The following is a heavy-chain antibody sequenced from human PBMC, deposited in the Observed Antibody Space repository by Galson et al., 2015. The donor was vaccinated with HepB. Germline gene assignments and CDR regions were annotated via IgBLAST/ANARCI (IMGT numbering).Heavy chain of an antibody. Sequence: SLRLSCAASGFTFSSYWMSWVRQAPEKGLEWVANIKQDGSEKDYVDSVKGRFTISRDNAKNSLYLQMNSLRVEDTAVYYCARGPTKGNTFDIWGQGTTVTVSS. D-gene: IGHD2/OR15-2a*01. J-gene: IGHJ3*02. CDR3: ARGPTKGNTFDI. CDR2: IKQDGSEK. CDR1: GFTFSSYW. V-gene: IGHV3-7*01.